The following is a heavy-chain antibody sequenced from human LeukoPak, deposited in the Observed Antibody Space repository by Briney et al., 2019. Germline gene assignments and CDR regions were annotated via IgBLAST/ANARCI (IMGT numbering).Heavy chain of an antibody. CDR2: IYSGGST. V-gene: IGHV3-53*01. D-gene: IGHD6-19*01. CDR1: GFTVISNY. Sequence: PGGSLLLSCAASGFTVISNYMSWVRQAPGKGLEWVSVIYSGGSTYYADSVKGRFTISRDNSKNTLYLQMNSLRAEDTAVYYCARAPGYSSGWVDYWGQGTLVTVSS. CDR3: ARAPGYSSGWVDY. J-gene: IGHJ4*02.